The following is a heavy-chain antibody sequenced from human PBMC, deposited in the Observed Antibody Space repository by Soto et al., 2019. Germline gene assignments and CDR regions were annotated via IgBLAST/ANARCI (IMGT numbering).Heavy chain of an antibody. CDR1: GGTFSSYA. CDR2: IIPIFGTA. V-gene: IGHV1-69*13. Sequence: GASVKVSCKASGGTFSSYAISWVRQAPGQGLEWMGGIIPIFGTANYAQKFQGRVTITADESTSTAYMELSSLRSEDTAVYYCARDYYDSSGYYSDLYYWYYWGQGTLVTVSS. CDR3: ARDYYDSSGYYSDLYYWYY. D-gene: IGHD3-22*01. J-gene: IGHJ4*02.